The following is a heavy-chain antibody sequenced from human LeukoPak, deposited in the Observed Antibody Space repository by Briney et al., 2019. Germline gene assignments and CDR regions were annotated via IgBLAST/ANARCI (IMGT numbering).Heavy chain of an antibody. Sequence: GGSLRLSCAASGFTFSSYSMNWVRQAPGKGLEWVSSISSSSSYIYYADSVKGRFTISRDNAKNSLYLQMNSLRAEDTAVYYCARGEFSGSYGLYYYYMDVWGKGTTVTISS. CDR1: GFTFSSYS. CDR3: ARGEFSGSYGLYYYYMDV. D-gene: IGHD5-18*01. V-gene: IGHV3-21*01. J-gene: IGHJ6*03. CDR2: ISSSSSYI.